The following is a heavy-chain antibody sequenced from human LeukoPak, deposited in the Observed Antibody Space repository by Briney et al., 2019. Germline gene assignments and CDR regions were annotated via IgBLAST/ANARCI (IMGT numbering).Heavy chain of an antibody. CDR2: ISTYNGNT. Sequence: ASVKLSCTVSGHTLTIYSISWVRQAPGQGLEWMGWISTYNGNTNNTQKSQGRVTMTLETSTSTAYLELRSLRPDDTAVYYCARGDLTVTTVYYGMDVWGQETTVTVSS. J-gene: IGHJ6*02. CDR1: GHTLTIYS. V-gene: IGHV1-18*01. CDR3: ARGDLTVTTVYYGMDV. D-gene: IGHD4-17*01.